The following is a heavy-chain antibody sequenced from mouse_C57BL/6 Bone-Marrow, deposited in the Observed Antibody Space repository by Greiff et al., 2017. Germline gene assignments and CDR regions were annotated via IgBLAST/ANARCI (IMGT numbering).Heavy chain of an antibody. CDR2: INPGSGGT. V-gene: IGHV1-54*01. D-gene: IGHD4-1*01. J-gene: IGHJ3*01. CDR1: GYAFTNYL. Sequence: QVQLQQSGAELVRPGTSVKVSCKASGYAFTNYLIEWVKQRPGQGLEWIGVINPGSGGTNYNEKFKGKATLTADKSSSTAYMQLSSLTSEDSAVYFCARSGSNWAWFAYWGQGTLVTVSA. CDR3: ARSGSNWAWFAY.